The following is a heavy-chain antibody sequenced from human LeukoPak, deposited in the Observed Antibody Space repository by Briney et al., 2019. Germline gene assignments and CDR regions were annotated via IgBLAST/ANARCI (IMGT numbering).Heavy chain of an antibody. CDR1: GFTFSSYW. CDR2: ISHSGGTT. D-gene: IGHD6-19*01. J-gene: IGHJ4*02. Sequence: GGSLRLSCAASGFTFSSYWMSWVRQAPGKGLEWVSTISHSGGTTYYADSVKGRFTISRDNSKSTLYLQMSSLRAEDTAVYYCAKGRYSSGWYSFFDSWGQGTLVTVSS. CDR3: AKGRYSSGWYSFFDS. V-gene: IGHV3-23*01.